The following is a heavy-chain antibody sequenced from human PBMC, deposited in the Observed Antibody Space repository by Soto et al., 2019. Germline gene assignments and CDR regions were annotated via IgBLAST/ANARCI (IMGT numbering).Heavy chain of an antibody. D-gene: IGHD3-10*01. CDR1: GDSMSRGDYY. Sequence: QVQLQESGPGLVKPSQTLSLSCTVSGDSMSRGDYYWSWIRLPPGKGLEWIGFVYHTGSTYYSPXPTGLADISADXTXNXXALKLNSLTATDTAVYYSARDPLYDYGVFSPVFQMWGQGTMVTVSS. J-gene: IGHJ3*02. V-gene: IGHV4-30-4*01. CDR3: ARDPLYDYGVFSPVFQM. CDR2: VYHTGST.